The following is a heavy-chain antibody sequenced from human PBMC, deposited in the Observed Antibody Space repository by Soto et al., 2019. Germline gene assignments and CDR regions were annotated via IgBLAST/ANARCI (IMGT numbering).Heavy chain of an antibody. D-gene: IGHD5-18*01. CDR2: IYPGDSDT. CDR3: ARLYSYGTQDYYYYGMDV. CDR1: GYSFTSYW. J-gene: IGHJ6*02. Sequence: GESLKISCNGSGYSFTSYWIGWVRQMPGKGLEWMGIIYPGDSDTRYSPSFQGQATISADKSISTAYLQWSSLKASDTAMYYCARLYSYGTQDYYYYGMDVWGQGTTVTVSS. V-gene: IGHV5-51*01.